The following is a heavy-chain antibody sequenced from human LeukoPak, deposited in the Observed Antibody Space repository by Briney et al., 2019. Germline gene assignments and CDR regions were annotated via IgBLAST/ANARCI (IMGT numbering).Heavy chain of an antibody. CDR2: ISYDGSNK. V-gene: IGHV3-30*18. Sequence: PGGSLRLSCAASGFTFSSYGMHWVHQAPGKGLEWVAVISYDGSNKYYADSVKGRFTISRDNSKNTLYLQMNSLRAEDTAVYYCAKDYEGATSPDYWGQGTLVTVSS. CDR3: AKDYEGATSPDY. J-gene: IGHJ4*02. CDR1: GFTFSSYG. D-gene: IGHD1-26*01.